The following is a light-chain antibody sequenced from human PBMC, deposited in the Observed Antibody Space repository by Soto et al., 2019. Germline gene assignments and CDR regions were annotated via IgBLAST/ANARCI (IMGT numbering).Light chain of an antibody. J-gene: IGKJ1*01. V-gene: IGKV3-15*01. Sequence: EIVLTQSPATLSLSPGERATLSCRASQSISSNLAWYQQKRGQSPRLLIYGASTRATGIPARFSGSGSGTEFTLTISSLQSEDFAVYYCQQYNNWWTFGQGTKVDI. CDR2: GAS. CDR3: QQYNNWWT. CDR1: QSISSN.